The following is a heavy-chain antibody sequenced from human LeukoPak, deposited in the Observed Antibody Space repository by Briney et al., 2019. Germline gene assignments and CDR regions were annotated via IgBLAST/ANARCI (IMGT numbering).Heavy chain of an antibody. CDR1: GGSFSGYY. CDR3: ARRYSSGRNNWFDP. CDR2: INHSGST. D-gene: IGHD6-19*01. Sequence: SETLSLTCAVYGGSFSGYYWSWIRQPPGKGLEWIGEINHSGSTNYNPSLKSRVTISVDTSKNQFSLKLSSVTAADTAVYYCARRYSSGRNNWFDPWGQGTLVTVSS. J-gene: IGHJ5*02. V-gene: IGHV4-34*01.